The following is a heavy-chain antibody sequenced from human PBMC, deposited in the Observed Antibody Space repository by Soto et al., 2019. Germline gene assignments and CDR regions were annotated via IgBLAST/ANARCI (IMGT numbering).Heavy chain of an antibody. CDR3: ARGILRFLEWFGGYYYYGMDV. CDR2: IIPIFGTA. V-gene: IGHV1-69*13. Sequence: SVKVSCKASGYTFTSYYMHWVRQAPGQGLEWMGGIIPIFGTANYAQKFQGRVTITADESTSTAYMELSSLRSEDTAVYYCARGILRFLEWFGGYYYYGMDVWG. J-gene: IGHJ6*02. CDR1: GYTFTSYY. D-gene: IGHD3-3*01.